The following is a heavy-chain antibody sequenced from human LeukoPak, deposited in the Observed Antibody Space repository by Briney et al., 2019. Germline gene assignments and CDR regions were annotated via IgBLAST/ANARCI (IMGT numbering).Heavy chain of an antibody. J-gene: IGHJ6*03. V-gene: IGHV5-51*01. CDR1: GYRFTSLS. CDR3: ARQSGDYSYYYYMDV. D-gene: IGHD2-21*02. CDR2: IYPGESDA. Sequence: GESLKISCKGSGYRFTSLSIGWARQMPGKGLEWMRIIYPGESDARYSPSFRGQVTISADKSISTAYLQWSSLKASDTAMYYCARQSGDYSYYYYMDVWGKGTTVTISS.